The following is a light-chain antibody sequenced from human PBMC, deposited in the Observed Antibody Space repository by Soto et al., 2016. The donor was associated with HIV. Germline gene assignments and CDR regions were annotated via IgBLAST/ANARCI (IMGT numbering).Light chain of an antibody. CDR2: DAS. CDR3: QQYYNVPLT. CDR1: HDISNY. J-gene: IGKJ4*01. Sequence: DIQMTQSPSSLSASVGDRVTITCQASHDISNYLSWYHQKPGEAPKLLIYDASNLETGVPSRFSGSGSGTDFTFTISSLQPEDIATYYCQQYYNVPLTFGGGNQNGD. V-gene: IGKV1-33*01.